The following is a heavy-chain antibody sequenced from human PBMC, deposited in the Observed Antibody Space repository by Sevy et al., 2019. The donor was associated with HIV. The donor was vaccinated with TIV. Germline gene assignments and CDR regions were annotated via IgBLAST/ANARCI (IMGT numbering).Heavy chain of an antibody. CDR3: ARGGDFNDRSATRDFGY. V-gene: IGHV3-33*01. D-gene: IGHD3-22*01. Sequence: GGSLRLSCAASGFTFSNYGMHWVRQAPGKGLEWVAVIWKDGSNKYYADSVKGRFTISRDNCKNTLYLQMNGLRVEDTAVYFCARGGDFNDRSATRDFGYWGQGTLVTVSS. CDR2: IWKDGSNK. CDR1: GFTFSNYG. J-gene: IGHJ4*02.